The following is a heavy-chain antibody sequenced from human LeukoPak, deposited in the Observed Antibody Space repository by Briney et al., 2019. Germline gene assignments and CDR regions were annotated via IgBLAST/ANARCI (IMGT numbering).Heavy chain of an antibody. Sequence: GASVKVSCKASGYSFTNYYMHWVRQAPGQGLEWMGWISAYNGNTNYAQKLQGRVTMTTDTSTSTAYMELRSLRSDDTAVYYCARDGEYDSSGYSPDYWGQGTLVTVSS. CDR2: ISAYNGNT. CDR3: ARDGEYDSSGYSPDY. V-gene: IGHV1-18*04. J-gene: IGHJ4*02. D-gene: IGHD3-22*01. CDR1: GYSFTNYY.